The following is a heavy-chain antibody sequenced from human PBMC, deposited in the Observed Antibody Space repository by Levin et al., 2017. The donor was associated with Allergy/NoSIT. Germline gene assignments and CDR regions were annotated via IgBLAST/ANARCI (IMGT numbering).Heavy chain of an antibody. J-gene: IGHJ6*02. D-gene: IGHD6-19*01. V-gene: IGHV3-30-3*01. CDR1: GFTFSSYA. CDR3: ARDQKWLADYYYYYGMDG. CDR2: ISYDGSNK. Sequence: GESLKISCAASGFTFSSYAMHWVRQAPGKGLEWVAVISYDGSNKYYADSVKGRFTISRDNSKNTLYLQMNSLRAEDTAVYYCARDQKWLADYYYYYGMDGWGQGTTVTVSS.